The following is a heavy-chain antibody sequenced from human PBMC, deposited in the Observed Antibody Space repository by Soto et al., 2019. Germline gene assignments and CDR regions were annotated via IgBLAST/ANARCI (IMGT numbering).Heavy chain of an antibody. CDR1: GGSISISSYD. J-gene: IGHJ5*02. CDR2: IYYSGST. Sequence: AETLSITCTVSGGSISISSYDWGGIRQPPGKGLEWIGSIYYSGSTYYNPSLKSRVTISVDTSKNQFSLKLSSVTAADTAVYYCARQIAVAGAGGNWFDPWGQGTLVTVSS. V-gene: IGHV4-39*01. CDR3: ARQIAVAGAGGNWFDP. D-gene: IGHD6-19*01.